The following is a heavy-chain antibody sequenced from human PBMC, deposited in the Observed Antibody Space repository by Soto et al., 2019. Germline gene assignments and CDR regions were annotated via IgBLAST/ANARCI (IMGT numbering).Heavy chain of an antibody. D-gene: IGHD4-17*01. J-gene: IGHJ3*02. CDR2: ISYDGSNK. V-gene: IGHV3-30*18. CDR1: GFTFSSYG. CDR3: AKGMTTVTTDAFDI. Sequence: GGSLRLACAASGFTFSSYGMHCVRQAPGKGLEWVAVISYDGSNKYYADSVKGRFTISRDNSKNTLYLQMNSLRAEDTAVYYCAKGMTTVTTDAFDIWGQGTMVTVSS.